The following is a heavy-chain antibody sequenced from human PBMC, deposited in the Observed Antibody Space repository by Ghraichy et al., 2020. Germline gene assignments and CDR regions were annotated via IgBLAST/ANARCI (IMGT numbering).Heavy chain of an antibody. CDR3: ARYPKSPGYYGYVAFDY. D-gene: IGHD3-10*01. CDR1: GGSISSSTTY. J-gene: IGHJ4*02. Sequence: SETLSLTCTVSGGSISSSTTYWGWIRQPPGKGPEWIGSIYYSGTTYYNPSLKSRVTMSVDTSKNQFYLKLSSVTAADTAVYYCARYPKSPGYYGYVAFDYWGQGTLVTVSS. V-gene: IGHV4-39*07. CDR2: IYYSGTT.